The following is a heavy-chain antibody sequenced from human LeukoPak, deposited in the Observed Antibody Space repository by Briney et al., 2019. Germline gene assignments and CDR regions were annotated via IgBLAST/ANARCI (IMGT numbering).Heavy chain of an antibody. CDR3: ARASVLLSADY. D-gene: IGHD3-16*01. CDR2: IYYSGST. J-gene: IGHJ4*02. Sequence: PSETLSLTCTVSGGSISSYYWSWIRQPPGKGLEWIGYIYYSGSTNYNPSLKSRVTISVETSKNEFSLKLRSVTAADTAVYYCARASVLLSADYWGQGTLVTVSS. V-gene: IGHV4-59*01. CDR1: GGSISSYY.